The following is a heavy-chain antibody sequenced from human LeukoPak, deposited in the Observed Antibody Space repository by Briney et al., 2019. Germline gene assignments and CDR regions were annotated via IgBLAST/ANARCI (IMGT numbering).Heavy chain of an antibody. V-gene: IGHV3-7*01. D-gene: IGHD3-22*01. J-gene: IGHJ1*01. CDR1: GFTFSNHW. Sequence: GGSLRLSRAASGFTFSNHWMTWIRQAPGKGLEWVANIKQDGIEKYYADSVEGRFTVSRDNTKKTLFLQMHTLRAEDTAVYYCARGSSGYYCDHFQTWGQGSLVTVSS. CDR2: IKQDGIEK. CDR3: ARGSSGYYCDHFQT.